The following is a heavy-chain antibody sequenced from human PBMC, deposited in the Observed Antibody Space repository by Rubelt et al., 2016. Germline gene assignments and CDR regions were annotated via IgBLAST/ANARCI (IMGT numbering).Heavy chain of an antibody. D-gene: IGHD3-10*02. CDR1: GFTFSRYG. Sequence: QVQLVESGGGVVQPGRSLRLSCAASGFTFSRYGMYWVRQAPGKGLEWVAVIWYDGSQKHYADSVKGRFTISRDNSNNMLFLEMNTLRAEDTAVYYCVRASHYVNDGLYWDYFDYWGQGTLATVSS. V-gene: IGHV3-33*01. CDR3: VRASHYVNDGLYWDYFDY. CDR2: IWYDGSQK. J-gene: IGHJ4*02.